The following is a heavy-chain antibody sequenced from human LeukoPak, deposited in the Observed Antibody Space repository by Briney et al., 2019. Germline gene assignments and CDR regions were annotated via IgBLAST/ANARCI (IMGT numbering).Heavy chain of an antibody. CDR1: GFTFDDYA. V-gene: IGHV3-9*01. CDR2: ISWNSGSI. J-gene: IGHJ3*02. CDR3: AKGGFGVVTVEAFDI. Sequence: GRSLRLSCAASGFTFDDYAMHWVRQAPGKGLEWVSGISWNSGSIGYADSVKGRFTISIDNAKNSLYLQMNSLRAEDTALYYCAKGGFGVVTVEAFDIWGQGTMVTVSS. D-gene: IGHD3-3*01.